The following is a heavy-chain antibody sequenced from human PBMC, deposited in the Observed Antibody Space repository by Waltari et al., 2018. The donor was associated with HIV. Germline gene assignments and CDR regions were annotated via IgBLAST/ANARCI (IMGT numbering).Heavy chain of an antibody. D-gene: IGHD3-3*01. CDR3: VTSRPGAVFGDF. CDR2: MSINSGNA. CDR1: GYKFASFD. Sequence: QAQLVQSGAEVRKPGASVKVSCKASGYKFASFDINWVRRATGQGLEWMGWMSINSGNAGYGQRFKGRLTLTRDTSIDMAYMELNSLTPQDTAVYYCVTSRPGAVFGDFWGQGTPVTVSS. J-gene: IGHJ4*02. V-gene: IGHV1-8*02.